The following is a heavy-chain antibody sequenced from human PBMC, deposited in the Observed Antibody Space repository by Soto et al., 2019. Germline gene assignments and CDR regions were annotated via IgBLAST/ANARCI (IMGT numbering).Heavy chain of an antibody. J-gene: IGHJ5*02. V-gene: IGHV1-46*03. CDR2: INPSGGST. D-gene: IGHD2-15*01. Sequence: ASVKVSCKASGYTFTSYYMHWVRQAPGQGLEWMGIINPSGGSTSYAQKFQGRVTMTRDTSTSTVYMELSSLRSEDTAVYYCARGVVVVVAARHGWFDPWGQGTLVTSPQ. CDR3: ARGVVVVVAARHGWFDP. CDR1: GYTFTSYY.